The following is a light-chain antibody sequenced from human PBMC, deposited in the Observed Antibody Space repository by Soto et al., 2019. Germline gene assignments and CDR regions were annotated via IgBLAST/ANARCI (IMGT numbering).Light chain of an antibody. J-gene: IGKJ1*01. CDR1: QSVFYSSNNKNY. CDR2: WAS. V-gene: IGKV4-1*01. CDR3: QQYYRPWT. Sequence: DIVMTQSPDSLAVSLGERATINCKSSQSVFYSSNNKNYLAWYQQKPGQPPKLLIYWASTRESGVPDRFSGSGSGTDFTLTISSLQADDVAVYYCQQYYRPWTFGQGTKVEIK.